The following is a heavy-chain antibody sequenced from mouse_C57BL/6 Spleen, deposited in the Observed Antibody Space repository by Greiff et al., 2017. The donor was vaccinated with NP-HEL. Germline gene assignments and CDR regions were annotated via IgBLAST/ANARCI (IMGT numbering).Heavy chain of an antibody. CDR1: GYTFTGYW. V-gene: IGHV1-9*01. CDR2: ILPGSGST. J-gene: IGHJ4*01. Sequence: VKLMESGAELMKPGASVKLSCKATGYTFTGYWIEWVKQRPGHGLEWIGEILPGSGSTNYNEKFKGKVTFTAETSSNTAYMQLSSLTAEDSAICYCARRPNYSNYDYAMDYWGQGTSVTVSS. D-gene: IGHD2-5*01. CDR3: ARRPNYSNYDYAMDY.